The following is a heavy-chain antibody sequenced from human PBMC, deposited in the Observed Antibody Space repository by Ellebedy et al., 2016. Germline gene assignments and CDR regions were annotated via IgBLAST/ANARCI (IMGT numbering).Heavy chain of an antibody. CDR2: ISYDGSNK. D-gene: IGHD1-26*01. CDR3: ARDASGSPDY. CDR1: GFSFSTYD. Sequence: GGSLRLSCAASGFSFSTYDMHWVRQAPGKGLEWVAVISYDGSNKYYADSVKGRFTISRDNSKNTLYLQMNSLRAEDTAVYYCARDASGSPDYWGQGTLVTVSS. V-gene: IGHV3-30-3*01. J-gene: IGHJ4*02.